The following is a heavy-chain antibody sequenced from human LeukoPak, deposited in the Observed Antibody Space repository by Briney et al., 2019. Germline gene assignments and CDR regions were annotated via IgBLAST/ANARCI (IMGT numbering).Heavy chain of an antibody. CDR3: ARHDPLQYSSGWYGPYFQH. J-gene: IGHJ1*01. CDR2: IYHSGST. Sequence: SETLSLTCAVSGGSISSGGYSWSWIRQPPGKGLEWIGYIYHSGSTYYNPSLKSRVTISVDRSKNQFSLKLSSVTAADTAVYYCARHDPLQYSSGWYGPYFQHWGQGTLVTVSS. V-gene: IGHV4-30-2*01. D-gene: IGHD6-19*01. CDR1: GGSISSGGYS.